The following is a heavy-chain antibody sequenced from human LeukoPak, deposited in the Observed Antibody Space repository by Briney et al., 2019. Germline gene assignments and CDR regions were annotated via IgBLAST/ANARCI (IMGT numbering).Heavy chain of an antibody. V-gene: IGHV4-31*03. J-gene: IGHJ2*01. CDR2: IYYSGST. CDR3: ASRYYYDSSGEVDL. CDR1: GGSISSGGYY. D-gene: IGHD3-22*01. Sequence: SETLSLTCTVSGGSISSGGYYWSWIRQHPGRGLEWIGYIYYSGSTYYNPSLKSRVTISVDTSKNQFSLKLSSVTAADTAVYYCASRYYYDSSGEVDLWGRGTLVTVSS.